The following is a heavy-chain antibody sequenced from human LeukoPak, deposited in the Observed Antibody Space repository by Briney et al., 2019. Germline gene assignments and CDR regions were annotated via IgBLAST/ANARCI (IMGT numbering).Heavy chain of an antibody. CDR3: AIGLVSDVSGSGKSKWFDP. D-gene: IGHD3-10*01. Sequence: GGSLRLSCAASGFTFSSYSMNWVRQAPGKGLEWVSDISGSGGSTYYADSVKGRFTISRDNSKNTLYLQMNTLRAEDTAVCYCAIGLVSDVSGSGKSKWFDPGTQGTLLTVSS. CDR2: ISGSGGST. CDR1: GFTFSSYS. J-gene: IGHJ5*02. V-gene: IGHV3-23*01.